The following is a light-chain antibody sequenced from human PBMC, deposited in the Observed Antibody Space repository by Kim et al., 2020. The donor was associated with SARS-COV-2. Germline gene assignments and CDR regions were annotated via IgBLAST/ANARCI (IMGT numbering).Light chain of an antibody. CDR1: SNIVGNQG. J-gene: IGLJ3*02. Sequence: QAGLTQPPSVSKGLRQTATLTCTGNSNIVGNQGAAWLQQHQGHPPKLLSYRNNNRPSGISERFSASRSGNTASLTITGLQPEDEADYYCSALDSSLSAYWVFGGGTQRTVL. CDR3: SALDSSLSAYWV. V-gene: IGLV10-54*02. CDR2: RNN.